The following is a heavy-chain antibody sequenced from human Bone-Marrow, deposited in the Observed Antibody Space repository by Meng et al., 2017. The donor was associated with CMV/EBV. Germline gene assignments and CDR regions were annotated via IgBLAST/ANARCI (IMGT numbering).Heavy chain of an antibody. CDR3: AREQRVVPAAIPYFDY. Sequence: GGSLRLSCAASGFTFSSYEMNWVRQAPGKGLEWVSYISSSGSTIYYADSVKGRFTISRDNAKNSLYLQMNSLRAEDTAVYYCAREQRVVPAAIPYFDYWGQGTLVTVSS. J-gene: IGHJ4*02. CDR1: GFTFSSYE. V-gene: IGHV3-48*03. CDR2: ISSSGSTI. D-gene: IGHD2-2*01.